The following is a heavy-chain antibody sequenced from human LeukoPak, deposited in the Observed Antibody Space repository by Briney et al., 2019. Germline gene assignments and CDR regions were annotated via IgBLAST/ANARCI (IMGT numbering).Heavy chain of an antibody. D-gene: IGHD3-10*01. V-gene: IGHV4-59*08. CDR3: ARGPARDYGSGSPSGLPYYYYGMDV. J-gene: IGHJ6*02. CDR1: GGSISGTYY. Sequence: SETLSLTCTVSGGSISGTYYWSWIRQPPGKGLEWIGYIYYTGTTDSNPSLKSRVTISLDTSKNQFSLNLSSVTAADTAVYYCARGPARDYGSGSPSGLPYYYYGMDVWGQGTTVTVSS. CDR2: IYYTGTT.